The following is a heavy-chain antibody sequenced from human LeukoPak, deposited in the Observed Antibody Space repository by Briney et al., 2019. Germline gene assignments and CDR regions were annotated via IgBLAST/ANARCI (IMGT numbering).Heavy chain of an antibody. J-gene: IGHJ4*02. Sequence: ASVKVSCKASGYTFTGYYMHWVRQAPGQGLEWMGWINPNSGGTNYAQKFQGRVTMTRDASISTAYMELSRLRSDDTAVYYCARVGYCSSTSCYNFDYWGQGTLVTVSS. CDR1: GYTFTGYY. D-gene: IGHD2-2*02. CDR3: ARVGYCSSTSCYNFDY. CDR2: INPNSGGT. V-gene: IGHV1-2*02.